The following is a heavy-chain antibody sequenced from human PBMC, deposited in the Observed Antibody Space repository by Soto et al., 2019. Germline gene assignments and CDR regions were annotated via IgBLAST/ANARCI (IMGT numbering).Heavy chain of an antibody. CDR1: GFTVSSNY. CDR2: IYSGGST. J-gene: IGHJ6*02. D-gene: IGHD3-3*01. Sequence: GGSLRLSCAASGFTVSSNYMSWVRQAPGKGLEWVSVIYSGGSTYYADSVKGRFTISRDNSKNTLYLQMNSLRAEDTAVYYCAREQRFLDYYYYGMDVWGQGTTVTVSS. CDR3: AREQRFLDYYYYGMDV. V-gene: IGHV3-53*01.